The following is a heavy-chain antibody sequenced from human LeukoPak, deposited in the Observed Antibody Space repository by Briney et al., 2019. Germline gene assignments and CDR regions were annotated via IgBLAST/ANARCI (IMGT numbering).Heavy chain of an antibody. CDR2: ISYDGSNK. CDR3: AKMQWLATNYY. V-gene: IGHV3-30*18. D-gene: IGHD6-19*01. J-gene: IGHJ4*02. CDR1: GFSVTNYG. Sequence: PGGSLRLSCAASGFSVTNYGMSWVRQAPGKGLEWVAVISYDGSNKFYADSVKGRFTVSRDNSKNTLYLQMNSLRAEDTAVYYCAKMQWLATNYYWGQGTLVTVSS.